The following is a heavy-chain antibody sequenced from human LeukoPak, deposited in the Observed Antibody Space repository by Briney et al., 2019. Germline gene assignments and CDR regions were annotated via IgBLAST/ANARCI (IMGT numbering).Heavy chain of an antibody. CDR1: GGTFSSYA. CDR2: ISGSGGST. Sequence: SCEASGGTFSSYAMSWVRQPPGKGLEWVSSISGSGGSTYDADSVKGRFTISRDNSKNTLDLQMNSLRADDTAVYYCARDWPSEWQQLPDYDAVDIWGQGTMVTVSS. CDR3: ARDWPSEWQQLPDYDAVDI. V-gene: IGHV3-23*01. J-gene: IGHJ3*02. D-gene: IGHD6-13*01.